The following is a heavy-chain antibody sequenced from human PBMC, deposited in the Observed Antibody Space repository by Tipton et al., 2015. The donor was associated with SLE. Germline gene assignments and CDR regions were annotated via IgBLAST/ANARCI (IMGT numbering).Heavy chain of an antibody. V-gene: IGHV4-61*08. D-gene: IGHD6-6*01. Sequence: TLSLTCTVSGGSISSGGHYWTWIRHHPGKGLEWVGYIYNGENTNSNPSLKSRVTISVDTSKNQFSLKLNSVTAADTAVYYCARRGGYSTSSWYFDLWGRGTLVTVSS. CDR3: ARRGGYSTSSWYFDL. CDR2: IYNGENT. J-gene: IGHJ2*01. CDR1: GGSISSGGHY.